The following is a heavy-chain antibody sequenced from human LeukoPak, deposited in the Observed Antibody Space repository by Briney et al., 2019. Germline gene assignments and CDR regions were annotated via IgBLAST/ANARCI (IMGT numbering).Heavy chain of an antibody. CDR2: IYYSGST. CDR1: GGSISSSSYY. J-gene: IGHJ4*02. Sequence: SETLSLTCTVSGGSISSSSYYWGWIRQPPGKGLEWIGSIYYSGSTYYNPSLKSRVSISVDTSKNQFSLKLSSVTAADTAVYYCARDTYYFDSSSPCFDYWGQGTLVTVSS. V-gene: IGHV4-39*07. D-gene: IGHD3-22*01. CDR3: ARDTYYFDSSSPCFDY.